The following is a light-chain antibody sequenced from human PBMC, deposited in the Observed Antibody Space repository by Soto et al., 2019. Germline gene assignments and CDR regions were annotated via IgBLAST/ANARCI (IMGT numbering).Light chain of an antibody. V-gene: IGKV3-15*01. Sequence: ENVLTQSPGTLSLSPGERATLSCRASQSVDINLAWYQQKPGQAPRLLIYGASTRATDMPGRFSGRGAGAEFTLTISSLQSEDFAVYYCQQYRSWPRTFGQGTKVDIK. CDR2: GAS. CDR1: QSVDIN. CDR3: QQYRSWPRT. J-gene: IGKJ1*01.